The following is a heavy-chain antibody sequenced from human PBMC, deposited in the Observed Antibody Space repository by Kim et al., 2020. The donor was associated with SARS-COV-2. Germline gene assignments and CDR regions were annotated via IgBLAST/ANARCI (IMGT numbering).Heavy chain of an antibody. D-gene: IGHD3-10*01. J-gene: IGHJ4*02. CDR3: ASLDSAQVPGVF. V-gene: IGHV3-7*03. Sequence: YVDSVKGRVTMSRDNAKNSLYLEMNSLRPEDTALYYCASLDSAQVPGVFWGQGTLVTVSS.